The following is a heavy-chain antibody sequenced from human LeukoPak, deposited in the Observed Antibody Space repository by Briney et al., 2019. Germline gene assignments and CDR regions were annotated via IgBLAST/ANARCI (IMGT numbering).Heavy chain of an antibody. CDR3: ARTKWHSSSWYVDAFDI. CDR2: IYHSGST. D-gene: IGHD6-13*01. Sequence: PSETLSLTCTVSGYSITSGYYWGWIRQPPGKGLEWIGSIYHSGSTFYNPSLKSRVTISVDPSKNQFSLKLNSVIVADTAVYYCARTKWHSSSWYVDAFDIWGQGTMVTVSS. CDR1: GYSITSGYY. J-gene: IGHJ3*02. V-gene: IGHV4-38-2*02.